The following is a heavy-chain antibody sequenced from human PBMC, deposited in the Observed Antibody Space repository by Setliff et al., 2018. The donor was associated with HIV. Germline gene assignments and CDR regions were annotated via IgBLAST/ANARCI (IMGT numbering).Heavy chain of an antibody. CDR2: IYYTGFV. D-gene: IGHD1-1*01. J-gene: IGHJ4*02. CDR3: TREGRGDPAMATTRIDY. V-gene: IGHV4-39*02. Sequence: SETLSLTCSVSGDSISSGSYFWGWIRQTPGKGLEWIGNIYYTGFVYYNPSLKSRVTISLDTSKTHFFLNLTSVTDADTAVYFCTREGRGDPAMATTRIDYWGQGKLVTVSS. CDR1: GDSISSGSYF.